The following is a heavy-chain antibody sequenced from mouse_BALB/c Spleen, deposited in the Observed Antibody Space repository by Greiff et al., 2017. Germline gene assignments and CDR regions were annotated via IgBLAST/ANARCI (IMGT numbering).Heavy chain of an antibody. J-gene: IGHJ4*01. Sequence: EVKLMESGPGLVKPSQSLSLTCSVTGYSITSGYYWNWIRQFPGNKLEWMGYISYDGSNNYNPSLKNRISITRDTSKNQFFLKLNSVTTEDTATYYCALTGTNAMDYWGQGTSVTVSS. V-gene: IGHV3-6*02. CDR2: ISYDGSN. D-gene: IGHD4-1*01. CDR3: ALTGTNAMDY. CDR1: GYSITSGYY.